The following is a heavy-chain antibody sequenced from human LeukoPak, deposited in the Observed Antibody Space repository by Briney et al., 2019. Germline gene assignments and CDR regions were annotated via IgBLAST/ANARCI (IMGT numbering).Heavy chain of an antibody. V-gene: IGHV3-11*01. CDR3: ARDHCSSTSCYNGLDY. Sequence: GGSLRLSCAASGFTFSDYYMSCIRQAPGKGLEWVSYISSSGSTIYYADSVKGRFTISRDNAKNSLYLQMNSLRAEDTAVYYCARDHCSSTSCYNGLDYWGQGTLVTVSS. CDR2: ISSSGSTI. CDR1: GFTFSDYY. J-gene: IGHJ4*02. D-gene: IGHD2-2*02.